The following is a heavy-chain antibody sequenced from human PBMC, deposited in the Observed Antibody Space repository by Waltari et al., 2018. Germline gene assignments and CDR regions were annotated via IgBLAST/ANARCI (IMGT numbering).Heavy chain of an antibody. V-gene: IGHV4-4*02. D-gene: IGHD2-15*01. J-gene: IGHJ4*02. CDR2: IHRRGKT. Sequence: GWSWVRQTPEKGLEWIGQIHRRGKTNYNPSLESRVTISIDTSNNQFSLKVASTTAADTAVYYCARDRGRGLYFDSWGQGILVTVSP. CDR1: G. CDR3: ARDRGRGLYFDS.